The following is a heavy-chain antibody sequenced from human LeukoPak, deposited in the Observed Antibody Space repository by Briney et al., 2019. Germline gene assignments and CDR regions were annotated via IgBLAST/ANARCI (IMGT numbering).Heavy chain of an antibody. CDR2: LYYSGSI. V-gene: IGHV4-39*01. CDR3: ARQYYDSTGYYYFDY. D-gene: IGHD3-22*01. J-gene: IGHJ4*02. Sequence: SETLSLTCTVSGGAITGSSYYWGWIRQSPGKGLEWIGSLYYSGSIYYNPSLKSRVSMSADTSKNQFSLKLNSLTAADKAVYYCARQYYDSTGYYYFDYWDQGTLVTVYS. CDR1: GGAITGSSYY.